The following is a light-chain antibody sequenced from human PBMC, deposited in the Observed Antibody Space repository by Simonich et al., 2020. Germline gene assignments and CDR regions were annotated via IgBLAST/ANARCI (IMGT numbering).Light chain of an antibody. V-gene: IGKV4-1*01. CDR2: WAT. Sequence: DIVMTQSPDSLAVSLGERATINCKSSPSVLYSSNNKNYLALYQQKPGQTPKLLISWATTRESGVPDRFSGSGSGTDFTLTISSLQAEDVAVYYCQQYYSTPWTFGQGTKVEIK. CDR1: PSVLYSSNNKNY. CDR3: QQYYSTPWT. J-gene: IGKJ1*01.